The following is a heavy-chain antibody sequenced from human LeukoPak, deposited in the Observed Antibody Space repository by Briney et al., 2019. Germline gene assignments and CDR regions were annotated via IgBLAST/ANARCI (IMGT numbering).Heavy chain of an antibody. CDR2: ISGSGGST. J-gene: IGHJ4*02. CDR1: GFTSSSYA. V-gene: IGHV3-23*01. Sequence: GGSLRLSCAASGFTSSSYAMSWVRQAPGKGLEWVSAISGSGGSTYYADSVKGRFTISRDNSKNTLYLQMNSLRAEDTAVYYCAKHTIVATNTHDYWGQGTLVTVSS. CDR3: AKHTIVATNTHDY. D-gene: IGHD5-12*01.